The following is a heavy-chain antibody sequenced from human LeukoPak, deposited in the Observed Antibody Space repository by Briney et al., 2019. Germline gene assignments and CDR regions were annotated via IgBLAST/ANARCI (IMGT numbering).Heavy chain of an antibody. CDR1: GFTFSNAW. V-gene: IGHV3-15*01. CDR2: IKSKTDGGTT. Sequence: PGGSLRLSCAASGFTFSNAWMSWVRQAPGKGLEWVGRIKSKTDGGTTDYAAPVKGRFTISRDDSKNTLYLQMNSLKTEDTAVYYCTTSSGSGSYYYYYYYMDVWGKGTTVTVPS. D-gene: IGHD3-10*01. CDR3: TTSSGSGSYYYYYYYMDV. J-gene: IGHJ6*03.